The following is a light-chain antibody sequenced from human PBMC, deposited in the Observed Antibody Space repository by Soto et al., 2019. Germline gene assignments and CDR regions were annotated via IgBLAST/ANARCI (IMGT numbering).Light chain of an antibody. CDR1: QSVSNW. CDR2: DVS. J-gene: IGKJ1*01. V-gene: IGKV1-5*01. CDR3: QQYDSYSWT. Sequence: DIQMTQSPSTLSASVGESVTITSRASQSVSNWLAWYQQKPGKAPNLLIYDVSSLESGVPSRFSGSGSGTEFILTISSLQPDDFATYYCQQYDSYSWTFGQGTKVDIK.